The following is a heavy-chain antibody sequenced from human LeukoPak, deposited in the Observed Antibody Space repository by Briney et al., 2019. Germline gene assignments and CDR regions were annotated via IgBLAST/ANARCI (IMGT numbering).Heavy chain of an antibody. D-gene: IGHD1-26*01. V-gene: IGHV4-59*08. CDR2: INHGGGT. J-gene: IGHJ4*02. CDR1: GGSISRHF. CDR3: ARHWSTGTSYYRFDY. Sequence: PSETLSLTCTVSGGSISRHFRSWIRQPPGKGLEWIGYINHGGGTNYNPSLKSRVTISVDTSKTQFSLKLSSVTAADTAVYYCARHWSTGTSYYRFDYWGQGTLVTVSS.